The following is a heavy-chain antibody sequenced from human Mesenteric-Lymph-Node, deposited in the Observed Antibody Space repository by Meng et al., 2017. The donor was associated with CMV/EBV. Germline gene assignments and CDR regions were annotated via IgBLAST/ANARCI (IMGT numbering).Heavy chain of an antibody. J-gene: IGHJ4*02. D-gene: IGHD5-12*01. CDR1: GFTFAGYY. CDR2: INTNTGNP. Sequence: KASGFTFAGYYVHWVRQAPGQGLEWMGWINTNTGNPTYAQGFTGRFVFSLDTSVSTAYLQISSLKAEDTAVYYCARFRVATIGYYFDYWGQGTLVTVSS. V-gene: IGHV7-4-1*02. CDR3: ARFRVATIGYYFDY.